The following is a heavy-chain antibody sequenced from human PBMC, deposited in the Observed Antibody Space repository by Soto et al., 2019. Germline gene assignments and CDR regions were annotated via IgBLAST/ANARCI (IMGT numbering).Heavy chain of an antibody. CDR2: IYYSGST. CDR3: ARQDYYYGMDV. J-gene: IGHJ6*02. Sequence: KPSETLSLTCTVSGGSISSSSYYWGWIRQPPGKGLEWIGSIYYSGSTYYNPSLKSRVTISVDTSKNQFSLKLSSVTAADTAVYYCARQDYYYGMDVWGQGTTVTVSS. V-gene: IGHV4-39*01. CDR1: GGSISSSSYY.